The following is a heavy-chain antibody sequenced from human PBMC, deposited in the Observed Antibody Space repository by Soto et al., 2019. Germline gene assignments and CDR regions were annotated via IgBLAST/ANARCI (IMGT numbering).Heavy chain of an antibody. CDR2: ISGSGGST. CDR1: GFTFSSYA. V-gene: IGHV3-23*01. Sequence: GGSLRLSCAASGFTFSSYAMSWVRQAPGKGLEWVSAISGSGGSTYYADSVKGRFTISRDNSKNTLYLQMNSLRAEDTAVYYCAKDLVDSSGPGYYFDYWGQGTLVTVSS. CDR3: AKDLVDSSGPGYYFDY. J-gene: IGHJ4*02. D-gene: IGHD6-19*01.